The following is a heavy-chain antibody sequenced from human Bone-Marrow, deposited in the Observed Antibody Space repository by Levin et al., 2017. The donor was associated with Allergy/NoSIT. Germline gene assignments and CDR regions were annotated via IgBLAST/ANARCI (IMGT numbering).Heavy chain of an antibody. D-gene: IGHD1-7*01. CDR2: ISAHNGDT. CDR3: ARGGSELYMDV. Sequence: ASVKVSCRASGFPFTSYGINWVRQAPGQGLEWMGWISAHNGDTKNAQKFQDRFTMTTDTFTTTAYMDLRGLRSDDTAVYYCARGGSELYMDVWGNGTTVTVS. J-gene: IGHJ6*03. CDR1: GFPFTSYG. V-gene: IGHV1-18*01.